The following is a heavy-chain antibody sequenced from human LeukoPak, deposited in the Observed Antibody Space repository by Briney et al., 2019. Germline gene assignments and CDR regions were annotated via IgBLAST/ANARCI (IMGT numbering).Heavy chain of an antibody. J-gene: IGHJ4*02. CDR3: AKAINYDFWSGYYNFDY. CDR2: ISGSSGST. D-gene: IGHD3-3*01. Sequence: GGSLRLSCAASGFTFSSYSMTWVRQAPGKGLEWVSAISGSSGSTYYADSVKGRFTISRDNSKNTLYLQMNSLRAEDKAVYYCAKAINYDFWSGYYNFDYWGQGTLVTVSS. V-gene: IGHV3-23*01. CDR1: GFTFSSYS.